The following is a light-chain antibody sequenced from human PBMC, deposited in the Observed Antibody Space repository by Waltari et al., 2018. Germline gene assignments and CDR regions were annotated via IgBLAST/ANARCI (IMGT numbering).Light chain of an antibody. J-gene: IGLJ3*02. CDR2: DIT. V-gene: IGLV2-11*01. CDR3: CSYVGSHTNWV. Sequence: QSALTQPRSVSGSPGQSVTIPCPGISSDVGDYNFVSWYQHHPGKAPKLIIHDITQRPSGVPARFSGSKSGNTASPTISGLQAEDEADYYCCSYVGSHTNWVFGGGTKLTVL. CDR1: SSDVGDYNF.